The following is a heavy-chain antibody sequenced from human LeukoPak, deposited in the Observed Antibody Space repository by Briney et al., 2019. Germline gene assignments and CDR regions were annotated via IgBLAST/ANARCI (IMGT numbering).Heavy chain of an antibody. CDR1: GGSINSFY. J-gene: IGHJ4*02. CDR2: IYSSGST. D-gene: IGHD3-3*01. Sequence: SENLSLTCTVSGGSINSFYWTWIRQPAGKGLEWIGRIYSSGSTNFNPSLKSRVTISVDTSKNQFSLKLSSVTAEDTAVYYCATEKTYYDFWSGYSSYYFDYWGQGTLVTVSS. CDR3: ATEKTYYDFWSGYSSYYFDY. V-gene: IGHV4-4*07.